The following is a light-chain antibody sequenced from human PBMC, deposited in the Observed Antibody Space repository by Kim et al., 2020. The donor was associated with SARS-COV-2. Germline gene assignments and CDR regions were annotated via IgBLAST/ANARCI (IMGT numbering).Light chain of an antibody. CDR2: GAS. Sequence: SPGERAAPSCRPSQSVSSSYLAWYQQKPGQAPRLLIYGASSRATGIPDRFSGSGSGTDFTLTISRLEPEDFALYYCQQYGSSPWTFGQGTKVDIK. V-gene: IGKV3-20*01. J-gene: IGKJ1*01. CDR1: QSVSSSY. CDR3: QQYGSSPWT.